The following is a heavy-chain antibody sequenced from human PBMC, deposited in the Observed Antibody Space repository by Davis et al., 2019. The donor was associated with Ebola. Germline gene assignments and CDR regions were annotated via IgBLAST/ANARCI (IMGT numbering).Heavy chain of an antibody. CDR1: GYSFTSYW. J-gene: IGHJ4*02. V-gene: IGHV5-51*01. Sequence: GGSLRLSCKGSGYSFTSYWIGWVRQMPGKGLEWMGIIYPGDSDTRYSPSFQGQVTISADKSISTAYLQWSSLKASDTAMYYCAIDRYCSGGSCYFDYWGQGTLVTVSS. CDR3: AIDRYCSGGSCYFDY. CDR2: IYPGDSDT. D-gene: IGHD2-15*01.